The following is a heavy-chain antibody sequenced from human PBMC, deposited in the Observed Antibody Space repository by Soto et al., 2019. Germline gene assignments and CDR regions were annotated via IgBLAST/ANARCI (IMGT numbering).Heavy chain of an antibody. D-gene: IGHD3-10*01. CDR3: AIRITMLY. Sequence: ASVKVSCRASGYTFTNNDISWVRQAPGQGLEWMGWISTYNGNTNYAQRLQGRVTMTTDTSTSTAYMELRSLRSDDTAVYYCAIRITMLYWGQGTLVTVSS. CDR2: ISTYNGNT. J-gene: IGHJ4*02. CDR1: GYTFTNND. V-gene: IGHV1-18*01.